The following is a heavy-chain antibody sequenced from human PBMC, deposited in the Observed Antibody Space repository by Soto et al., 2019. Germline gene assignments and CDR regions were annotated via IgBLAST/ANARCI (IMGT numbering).Heavy chain of an antibody. CDR3: ERQKAWTGEWLSLYAPGMDV. CDR1: GFTFSDSY. Sequence: QVQLVESGGDLVKPGGSLRLSCAASGFTFSDSYMSWIRQAPGKGLEWLSYISSSGSTIYYADSVKGRFTISRDNAKNSLYLQINYLRAEDTAVYYCERQKAWTGEWLSLYAPGMDVWGQGTTVTVSS. D-gene: IGHD3-22*01. CDR2: ISSSGSTI. V-gene: IGHV3-11*01. J-gene: IGHJ6*02.